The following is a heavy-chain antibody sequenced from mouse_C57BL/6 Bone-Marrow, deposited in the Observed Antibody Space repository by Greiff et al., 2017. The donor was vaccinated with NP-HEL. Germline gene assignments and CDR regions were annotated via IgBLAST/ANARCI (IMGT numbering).Heavy chain of an antibody. Sequence: EVQLQESGGDLVKPGGSLKLSCAASGFTFSSYGMSWVRQTPDKRLEWVATISTGGSYTYYTDSVKGRFTISRDTAKNTLYLQMSRLTSEDTAMYYCARHGAELPGAMEYWGQGTSVTVSS. CDR2: ISTGGSYT. CDR3: ARHGAELPGAMEY. CDR1: GFTFSSYG. D-gene: IGHD1-1*01. V-gene: IGHV5-6*01. J-gene: IGHJ4*01.